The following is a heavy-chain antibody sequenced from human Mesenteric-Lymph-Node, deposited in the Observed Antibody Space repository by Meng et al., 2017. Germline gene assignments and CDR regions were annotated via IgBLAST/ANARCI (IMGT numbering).Heavy chain of an antibody. J-gene: IGHJ6*02. CDR3: ARGVAARPLNYYYYYGMDV. V-gene: IGHV4-38-2*01. Sequence: GSLRLSCAVSGYSISSGYYWGWIRQPPGKGLEWIGSIYHSGSTNYNPSLKSRVTISVDTSKNQFSLKLSSATAADTAVYYCARGVAARPLNYYYYYGMDVWGQGTTVTVSS. CDR1: GYSISSGYY. D-gene: IGHD6-6*01. CDR2: IYHSGST.